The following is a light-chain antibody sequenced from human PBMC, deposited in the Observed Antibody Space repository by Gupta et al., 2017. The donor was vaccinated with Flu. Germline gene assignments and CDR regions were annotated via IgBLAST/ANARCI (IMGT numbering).Light chain of an antibody. CDR2: KAS. Sequence: QSPSTLSASVGDRVTITCRASQSISTWLTWYQQKPGKAPKLLIYKASSLESGVPSRFSGSGSGTEFTLTISSLQPDDFATYYCQQYNSYSFGQGTKVEIK. J-gene: IGKJ1*01. V-gene: IGKV1-5*03. CDR3: QQYNSYS. CDR1: QSISTW.